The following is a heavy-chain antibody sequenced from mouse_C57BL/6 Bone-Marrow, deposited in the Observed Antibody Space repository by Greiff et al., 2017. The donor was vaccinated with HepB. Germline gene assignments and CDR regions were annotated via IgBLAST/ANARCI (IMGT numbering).Heavy chain of an antibody. CDR2: ISNGGGST. D-gene: IGHD2-5*01. V-gene: IGHV5-12*01. CDR3: ASLYSNYDWFAY. Sequence: EVMLVESGGGLVQPGGSLKLSCAASGFTFSDYYMYWVRQTPEKRLEWVAYISNGGGSTYYPDTVKGRFTISRDNAKNALYLQMSRLKSEDTAMYYCASLYSNYDWFAYWGQGTLVTVSA. J-gene: IGHJ3*01. CDR1: GFTFSDYY.